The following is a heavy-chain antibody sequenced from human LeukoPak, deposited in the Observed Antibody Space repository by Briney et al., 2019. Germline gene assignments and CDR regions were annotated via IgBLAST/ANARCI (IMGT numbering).Heavy chain of an antibody. Sequence: GRSLRLSCAASGFTFSMYMMSWVRQAPGKGLKWVSAITSSGDNTHYADSVKGRFTISRDNSKNTLYLQLNSLKAEDTAVYYCATHPGGSDYYWGQGTLVTVSS. J-gene: IGHJ4*02. D-gene: IGHD2-15*01. CDR2: ITSSGDNT. V-gene: IGHV3-23*01. CDR1: GFTFSMYM. CDR3: ATHPGGSDYY.